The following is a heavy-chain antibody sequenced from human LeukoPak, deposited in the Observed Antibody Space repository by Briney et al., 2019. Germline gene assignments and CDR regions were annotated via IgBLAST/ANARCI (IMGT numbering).Heavy chain of an antibody. J-gene: IGHJ4*02. Sequence: PGRSLRLSCAASGFTVSRDYMSWVRQAPGKGLEWVSVIYGGDTTYYADSVRGRFTISRDTSKNTLYLQMNSLRADDTAVYYCARAIQFGGYFDYWGQGTLVTVSS. CDR1: GFTVSRDY. V-gene: IGHV3-53*01. CDR3: ARAIQFGGYFDY. CDR2: IYGGDTT. D-gene: IGHD2-15*01.